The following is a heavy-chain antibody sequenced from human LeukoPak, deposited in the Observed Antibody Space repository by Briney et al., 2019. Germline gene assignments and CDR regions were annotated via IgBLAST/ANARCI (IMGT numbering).Heavy chain of an antibody. CDR1: GYSISSGYY. J-gene: IGHJ4*02. CDR2: INHSGST. CDR3: ARRRGPYYGSGSYYNPWFDY. D-gene: IGHD3-10*01. Sequence: SETLSLTCTVSGYSISSGYYWSWIRQPPGKGLEWIGEINHSGSTNYNPSLKSRVTISVDTSKNQFSLKLSSVTAADTAVYYCARRRGPYYGSGSYYNPWFDYWGQGTLVTVSS. V-gene: IGHV4-38-2*02.